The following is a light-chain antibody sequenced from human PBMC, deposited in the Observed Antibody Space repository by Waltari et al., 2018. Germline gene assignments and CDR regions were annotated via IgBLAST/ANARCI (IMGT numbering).Light chain of an antibody. J-gene: IGKJ5*01. CDR1: QDINRW. Sequence: DIQMTQSPSTVSASVGDRVTITCRASQDINRWLAWYQQKPGKAPKLLIYAASTLQPWVPSRFSGSGSVTDYTLTINSLQPEDFAIYYCQQADTFPLTFGQGTRLEIK. CDR2: AAS. CDR3: QQADTFPLT. V-gene: IGKV1D-12*01.